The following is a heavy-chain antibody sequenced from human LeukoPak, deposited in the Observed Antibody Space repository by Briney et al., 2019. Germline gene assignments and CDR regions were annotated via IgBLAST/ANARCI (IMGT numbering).Heavy chain of an antibody. J-gene: IGHJ4*02. V-gene: IGHV4-34*01. Sequence: SETLSLTCTVSGGSISGYYWSWIRQPPGKGLEWIGEINHSGSTNYNPSLKSRVTISVDTSKNQFSLKLSSVTAADTAVYYCARGWRNIAAAGRPYYFDYWGQGTLVTVSS. CDR1: GGSISGYY. CDR2: INHSGST. CDR3: ARGWRNIAAAGRPYYFDY. D-gene: IGHD6-13*01.